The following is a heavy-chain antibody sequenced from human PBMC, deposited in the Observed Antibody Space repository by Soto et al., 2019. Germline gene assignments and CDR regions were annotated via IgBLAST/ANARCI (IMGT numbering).Heavy chain of an antibody. CDR3: ARLGVAATYPRYYFDY. CDR1: GYSFTSYW. V-gene: IGHV5-51*01. CDR2: IYPGDSDT. Sequence: GESLKISCKGSGYSFTSYWIGWVRQMPGKGLEWMGIIYPGDSDTRYSPSFQGQVTISADKSISTAYLQRSSLKASDTAMYYCARLGVAATYPRYYFDYWGQGTLVTVSS. D-gene: IGHD2-15*01. J-gene: IGHJ4*02.